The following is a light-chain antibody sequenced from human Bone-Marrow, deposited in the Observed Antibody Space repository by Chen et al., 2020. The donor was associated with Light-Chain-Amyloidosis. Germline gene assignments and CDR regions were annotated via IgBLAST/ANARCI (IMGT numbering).Light chain of an antibody. Sequence: QSVLTQPPSASGTPGQRVTISCSGASSNIGINYVYWYQHFPGAAPNLLIPRNNQRPSGVRGRFAASNSGTSACLAMSGRRSEGVADYNCAAWDCSLSDEVFGTGTKVIVL. CDR2: RNN. CDR3: AAWDCSLSDEV. V-gene: IGLV1-47*01. CDR1: SSNIGINY. J-gene: IGLJ1*01.